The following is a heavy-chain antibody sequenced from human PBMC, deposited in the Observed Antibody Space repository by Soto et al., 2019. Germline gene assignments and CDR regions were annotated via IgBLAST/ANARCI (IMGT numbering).Heavy chain of an antibody. J-gene: IGHJ3*01. CDR3: ARARGQRYRNAFLV. CDR1: GGSFSGYY. CDR2: INHSGST. V-gene: IGHV4-34*01. D-gene: IGHD3-9*01. Sequence: SETLSLTCAVYGGSFSGYYWSWIRQPPGKGLEWIGEINHSGSTNYNPSLKSRVTISVDTSKNLISLNLKSATAADTAVYFCARARGQRYRNAFLVWGQGTMVTVSS.